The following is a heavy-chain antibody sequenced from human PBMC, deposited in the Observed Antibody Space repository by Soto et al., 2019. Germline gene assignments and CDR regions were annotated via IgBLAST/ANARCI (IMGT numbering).Heavy chain of an antibody. Sequence: SETLSLTCAVSGGSISSGGYSWSWIRQPPGKGLEWIGYMYHSGSTYYNPSLKSRVTISIDRSKNQFSLKLSSVTAADTAVYYRPGVPDFWGQRILVPGSS. CDR2: MYHSGST. V-gene: IGHV4-30-2*01. J-gene: IGHJ4*02. CDR3: PGVPDF. CDR1: GGSISSGGYS.